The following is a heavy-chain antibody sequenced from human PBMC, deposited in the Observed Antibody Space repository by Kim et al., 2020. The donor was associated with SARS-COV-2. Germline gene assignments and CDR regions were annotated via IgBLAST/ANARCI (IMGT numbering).Heavy chain of an antibody. J-gene: IGHJ4*02. CDR1: GFTFSRSW. Sequence: GGSLRLSCAASGFTFSRSWMNWVRQTPGKGLEWVANIKNDGNEKNYVDSVKGRFTISRDNSENSVYRQMNSLRAEDTAVYYCAKALGSRPEGYWGQGTLV. D-gene: IGHD2-2*01. V-gene: IGHV3-7*01. CDR2: IKNDGNEK. CDR3: AKALGSRPEGY.